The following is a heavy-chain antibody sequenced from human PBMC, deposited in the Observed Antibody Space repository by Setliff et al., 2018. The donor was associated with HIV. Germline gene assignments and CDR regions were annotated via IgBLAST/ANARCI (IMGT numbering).Heavy chain of an antibody. Sequence: SVKVSCKASGGTFSSYAISWVRQAPGQGLEWMGGIIPIFGTANYAQKFQGRVTVTRDTSTSTVYMELSGLKSKDTAMYYCARGKQMSRRSDAFDIWGQGTKVTVSS. CDR1: GGTFSSYA. J-gene: IGHJ3*02. D-gene: IGHD6-6*01. V-gene: IGHV1-69*05. CDR2: IIPIFGTA. CDR3: ARGKQMSRRSDAFDI.